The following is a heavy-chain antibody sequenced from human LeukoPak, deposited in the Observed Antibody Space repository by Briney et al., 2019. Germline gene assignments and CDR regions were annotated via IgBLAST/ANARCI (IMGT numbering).Heavy chain of an antibody. CDR2: ISYDGSNK. V-gene: IGHV3-30-3*01. Sequence: GGSLRLSCAASGFTFSSYAMHWVRQAPGKGLEWVAVISYDGSNKYYADSVKGRFTISRDNSKNTLYLQMNSLRAEDTAVYYCARESYYYDSSGYYSGGALNWLDPWGQGTLVTVSS. CDR3: ARESYYYDSSGYYSGGALNWLDP. D-gene: IGHD3-22*01. J-gene: IGHJ5*02. CDR1: GFTFSSYA.